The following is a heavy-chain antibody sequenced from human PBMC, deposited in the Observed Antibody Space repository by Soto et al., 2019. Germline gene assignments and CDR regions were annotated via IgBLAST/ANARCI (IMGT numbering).Heavy chain of an antibody. D-gene: IGHD3-10*01. CDR3: AKVSPELLWFEIETWGAFDI. CDR1: GFTFSSYA. V-gene: IGHV3-23*01. Sequence: EVQLLESGGGLVQPGGSLRLSCAASGFTFSSYAMSWVRQAPGKGLEWVSAISGSGGSTYYADSVKGRFTISRDNSKNTLYLQMNSLRAEDTAVYYCAKVSPELLWFEIETWGAFDIWGQGTMVTVSS. CDR2: ISGSGGST. J-gene: IGHJ3*02.